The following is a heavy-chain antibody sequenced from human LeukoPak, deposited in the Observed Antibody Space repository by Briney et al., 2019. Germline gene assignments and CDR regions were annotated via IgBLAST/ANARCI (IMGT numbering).Heavy chain of an antibody. CDR3: AKAPRGSYFDY. CDR2: ISGSGGST. V-gene: IGHV3-23*01. Sequence: RGSLRLSCAAAGFTPSSYAMSWVRQAPGKGLEWVSAISGSGGSTYYADSVKGRFTISRDNSKNTLYLQMNSLRAEDTAVYYCAKAPRGSYFDYWGQGTLVTVSS. J-gene: IGHJ4*02. CDR1: GFTPSSYA. D-gene: IGHD3-10*01.